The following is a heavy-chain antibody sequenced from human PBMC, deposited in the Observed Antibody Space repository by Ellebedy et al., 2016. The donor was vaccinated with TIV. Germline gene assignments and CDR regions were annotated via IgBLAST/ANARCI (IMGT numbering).Heavy chain of an antibody. CDR1: GDSISSYY. D-gene: IGHD2-2*01. J-gene: IGHJ6*02. CDR2: IDSSGST. V-gene: IGHV4-4*08. CDR3: ARRVVPAAKDYYYYYYGMDV. Sequence: SETLSLTCTVSGDSISSYYWSWTRQTPGQGLEWIGYIDSSGSTNYNPSLKSRVTISVDTSKNQFSLKLSSVTAADTAVYYCARRVVPAAKDYYYYYYGMDVWGQGTPVTVSS.